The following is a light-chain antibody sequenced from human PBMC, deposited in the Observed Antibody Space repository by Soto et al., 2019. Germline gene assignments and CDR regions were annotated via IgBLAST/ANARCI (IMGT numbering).Light chain of an antibody. J-gene: IGKJ2*01. CDR1: ESVSGY. Sequence: EIVLTQSPATLSLSPGERATLSCRASESVSGYLTWYQQKPGQAPRLLIYDASNRATGIPARFSGSGSGTDFTLTISSLEPEDFAVYYCQQRGNWRHTFRQGTILEIK. CDR3: QQRGNWRHT. V-gene: IGKV3-11*01. CDR2: DAS.